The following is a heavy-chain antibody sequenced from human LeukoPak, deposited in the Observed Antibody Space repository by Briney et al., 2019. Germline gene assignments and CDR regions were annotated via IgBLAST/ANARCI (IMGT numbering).Heavy chain of an antibody. J-gene: IGHJ5*02. V-gene: IGHV3-30*04. D-gene: IGHD6-19*01. Sequence: GRSLRLSCAASGFTFSSYAMHWVRQAPGKGLEWVAVISYDGSNKYYADSVKGRFTISRDNSKNTLYLQMNSLRAEDTAVCYCARGGGSGWYNWFDPWGQGTLVTVSS. CDR3: ARGGGSGWYNWFDP. CDR1: GFTFSSYA. CDR2: ISYDGSNK.